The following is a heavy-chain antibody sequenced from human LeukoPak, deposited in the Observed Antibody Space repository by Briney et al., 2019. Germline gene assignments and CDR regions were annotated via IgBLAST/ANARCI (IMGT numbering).Heavy chain of an antibody. CDR2: INPNSGGT. Sequence: ASVKVSCKASGYTFTGYYVHWVRQAPGQGLEWMGWINPNSGGTNYAQKFQGRVTMTRDTSISTAYMELSRLRSDDTAVYYCARAGGWGSATLAFDYWGQGTLVTVSS. CDR3: ARAGGWGSATLAFDY. D-gene: IGHD2/OR15-2a*01. J-gene: IGHJ4*02. CDR1: GYTFTGYY. V-gene: IGHV1-2*02.